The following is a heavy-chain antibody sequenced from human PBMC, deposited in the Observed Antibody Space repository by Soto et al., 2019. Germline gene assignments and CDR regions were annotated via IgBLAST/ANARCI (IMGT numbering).Heavy chain of an antibody. CDR2: INPSGGST. D-gene: IGHD6-19*01. J-gene: IGHJ4*02. Sequence: QVQLVQSGAEVKKPGASVKVSCKASGYTFTSYYMHWVRQAPGQGLEWMGIINPSGGSTSYAQKCQRRVTIPSDPSTSTVYMALSSVRSEDTAVYYSTRASLGYWAVAAMGMGYYFDYWGQGTLVTVSS. V-gene: IGHV1-46*01. CDR3: TRASLGYWAVAAMGMGYYFDY. CDR1: GYTFTSYY.